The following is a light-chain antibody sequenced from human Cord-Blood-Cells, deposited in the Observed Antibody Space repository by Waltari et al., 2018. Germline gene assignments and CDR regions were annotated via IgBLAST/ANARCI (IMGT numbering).Light chain of an antibody. J-gene: IGLJ2*01. Sequence: SYELTQPPSVSVSPGQTATCSGDALPKQYAYWYQQKPGQAPVLVIYKDSERPSGIPERFSGSSSGTTVTLTISGVQAEDEADYYCQSADSSGTYVVFGGGTKLTVL. V-gene: IGLV3-25*03. CDR2: KDS. CDR1: ALPKQY. CDR3: QSADSSGTYVV.